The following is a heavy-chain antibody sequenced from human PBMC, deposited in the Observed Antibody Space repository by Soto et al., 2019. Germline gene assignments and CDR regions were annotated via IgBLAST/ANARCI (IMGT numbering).Heavy chain of an antibody. J-gene: IGHJ4*02. CDR2: ITRDGYNK. V-gene: IGHV3-30*04. CDR1: GFIFKNYA. CDR3: TKSSGGSSSVGMDY. D-gene: IGHD6-6*01. Sequence: QVPLVESGGGVVQPGRSLRLSCAVSGFIFKNYALNWVRQAPGKGLEWVASITRDGYNKYYADSVKGRFTISRDNSKNTLRLQMTALRVEDSSVYYCTKSSGGSSSVGMDYWGPGTLVTVSS.